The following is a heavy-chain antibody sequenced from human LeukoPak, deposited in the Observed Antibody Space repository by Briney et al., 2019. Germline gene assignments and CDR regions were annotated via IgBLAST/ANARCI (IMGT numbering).Heavy chain of an antibody. CDR3: TSIARIVGAPGFDY. D-gene: IGHD1-26*01. CDR2: IKSKTDGGTT. J-gene: IGHJ4*02. Sequence: KSGGSLRLSCAASGFTFSSYSMNWVRQAPGKGLEWVGRIKSKTDGGTTDYAAPVKGRFTISRDDSKNTLYLQMNSLKTEDTAVYYCTSIARIVGAPGFDYWGQGTLVTVSS. V-gene: IGHV3-15*01. CDR1: GFTFSSYS.